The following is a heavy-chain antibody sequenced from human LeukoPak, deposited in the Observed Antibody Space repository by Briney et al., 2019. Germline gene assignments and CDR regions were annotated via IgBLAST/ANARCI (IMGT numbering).Heavy chain of an antibody. Sequence: ASVKVSCKASGDTFIPSTFSWVRQAPGQGLEWIGRIIPSLDVANYAQKFQGRVTLSVDRDTATTYMEVTSLRSEDTAIYYCARDHCTPGTCLGGHWGQGTLVTVSS. V-gene: IGHV1-69*04. D-gene: IGHD2-15*01. CDR1: GDTFIPST. CDR2: IIPSLDVA. CDR3: ARDHCTPGTCLGGH. J-gene: IGHJ4*02.